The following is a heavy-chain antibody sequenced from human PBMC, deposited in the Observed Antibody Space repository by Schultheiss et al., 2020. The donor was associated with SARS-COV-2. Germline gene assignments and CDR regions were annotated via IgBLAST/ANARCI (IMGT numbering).Heavy chain of an antibody. CDR3: ARGAEVVAATARRYYYYGMDV. D-gene: IGHD2-15*01. J-gene: IGHJ6*02. CDR2: IWYDGSNK. Sequence: GGSLRLSCAASGFTFSSYGMHWVRQAPGKGLEWVAVIWYDGSNKYYADSVKGRFTISRDNSKNTLYLQMNSLRAEDTAVYYCARGAEVVAATARRYYYYGMDVWGQGTTVTVSS. CDR1: GFTFSSYG. V-gene: IGHV3-33*01.